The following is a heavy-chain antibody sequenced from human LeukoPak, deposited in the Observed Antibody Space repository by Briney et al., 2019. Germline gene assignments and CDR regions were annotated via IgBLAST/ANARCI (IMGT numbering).Heavy chain of an antibody. D-gene: IGHD2-8*01. Sequence: SETLSLTCAVYGGSFSGYYWSWIRQPPGKGLEWIGEINHSGSTNYNPSLKSRVTISVDTSKNQFSLKLSSVTAADTAVYYCARGPPVYAISHYYYYYMTSGAKGPRSPSP. CDR1: GGSFSGYY. J-gene: IGHJ6*03. V-gene: IGHV4-34*01. CDR2: INHSGST. CDR3: ARGPPVYAISHYYYYYMTS.